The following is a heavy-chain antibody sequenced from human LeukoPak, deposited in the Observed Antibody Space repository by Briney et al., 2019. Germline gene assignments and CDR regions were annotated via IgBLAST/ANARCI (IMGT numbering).Heavy chain of an antibody. V-gene: IGHV4-59*01. CDR3: ARVGGTNFYYYGLDV. J-gene: IGHJ6*02. CDR2: IYDSGST. Sequence: LSLTYAVSCGSISGYYWSWIRQPPGKGLEWIGYIYDSGSTNYNPSLKSRVTISVDTSRNQFSLKLNSVTAADTAVYYCARVGGTNFYYYGLDVWGQGTTVTVSS. CDR1: CGSISGYY. D-gene: IGHD3-3*01.